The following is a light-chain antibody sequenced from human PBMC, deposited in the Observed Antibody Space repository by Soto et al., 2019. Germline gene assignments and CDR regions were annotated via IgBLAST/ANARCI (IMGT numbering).Light chain of an antibody. J-gene: IGLJ2*01. Sequence: QPVLTQSPSASASLGASVKLTCTLSRGHSSYAIAWHQQQPEKGPRYLMKLSSDGSHSKGDGIPDRFSGSSSGAARYLTISSLQSEDEADYYCQTWDTGARVVFGGGTKVTVL. CDR3: QTWDTGARVV. V-gene: IGLV4-69*01. CDR2: LSSDGSH. CDR1: RGHSSYA.